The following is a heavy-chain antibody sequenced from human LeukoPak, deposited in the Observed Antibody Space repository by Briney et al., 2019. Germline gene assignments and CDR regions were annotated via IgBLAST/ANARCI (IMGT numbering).Heavy chain of an antibody. J-gene: IGHJ4*02. CDR2: IDPSDSYT. CDR1: GYSFTSYW. D-gene: IGHD1-20*01. Sequence: GESLKISCKGSGYSFTSYWISWVRQMPGKGLEWMGRIDPSDSYTNYSPSFQGHVTMSADKSISTAYLQWSSLKASVTAIYYCARGSYLTADYWGQGTLVTVSS. V-gene: IGHV5-10-1*01. CDR3: ARGSYLTADY.